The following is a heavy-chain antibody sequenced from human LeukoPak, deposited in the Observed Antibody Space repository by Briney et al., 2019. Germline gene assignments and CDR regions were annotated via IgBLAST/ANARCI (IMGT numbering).Heavy chain of an antibody. CDR1: GGSISSGAYS. D-gene: IGHD3/OR15-3a*01. J-gene: IGHJ6*02. V-gene: IGHV4-30-2*01. Sequence: SQTLSLTCAVSGGSISSGAYSWSWIRQPPGKGLEWIGYIYHSGSTYYNPSLKSRVTISVDTSKNQFSLKLSSVTAADTAVYYCARPRGLYYYYYGMDVWGQGTTVTVSS. CDR3: ARPRGLYYYYYGMDV. CDR2: IYHSGST.